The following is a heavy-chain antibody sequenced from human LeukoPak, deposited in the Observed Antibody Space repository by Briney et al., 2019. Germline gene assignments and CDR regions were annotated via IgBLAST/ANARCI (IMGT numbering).Heavy chain of an antibody. J-gene: IGHJ4*02. CDR1: GFTFSSYS. CDR2: ISYTSSYI. CDR3: AREGLHGDYAGH. V-gene: IGHV3-21*01. D-gene: IGHD4-17*01. Sequence: KPGGSLRLSCAASGFTFSSYSMNWVRQAPGKGLEWVSSISYTSSYIYYADSVKGRFTISRDNAKNSLFLQMNSLRAEDTAVYYCAREGLHGDYAGHWGQGTLVTVSS.